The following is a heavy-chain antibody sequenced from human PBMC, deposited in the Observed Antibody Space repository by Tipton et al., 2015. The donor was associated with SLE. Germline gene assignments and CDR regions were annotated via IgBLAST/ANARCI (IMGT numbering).Heavy chain of an antibody. CDR3: ARGGYYDFWSGVLDV. J-gene: IGHJ6*02. V-gene: IGHV3-7*04. D-gene: IGHD3-3*01. CDR2: IKQDGSEK. CDR1: GFTFSNYW. Sequence: SLRLSCAASGFTFSNYWMSWVRQAPGKGLEWVANIKQDGSEKYYVDSVKGRFTISRDNAKNSLYLQMNSLRAEDTAVYYCARGGYYDFWSGVLDVWGQGTTVTVSS.